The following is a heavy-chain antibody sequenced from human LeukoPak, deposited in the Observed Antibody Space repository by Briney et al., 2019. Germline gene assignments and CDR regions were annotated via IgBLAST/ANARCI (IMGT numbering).Heavy chain of an antibody. CDR2: ISAYSGYT. V-gene: IGHV1-18*01. D-gene: IGHD3-9*01. CDR1: GYTFTSYG. J-gene: IGHJ4*02. CDR3: ARVTGYMIEDYFDY. Sequence: ASVKVSCKASGYTFTSYGISWVRQAPGQGLEWMGWISAYSGYTNYAQKFQGRVTMTTDTSTSTASMELRSLRSDDTAVYYCARVTGYMIEDYFDYWGQGILVTVSS.